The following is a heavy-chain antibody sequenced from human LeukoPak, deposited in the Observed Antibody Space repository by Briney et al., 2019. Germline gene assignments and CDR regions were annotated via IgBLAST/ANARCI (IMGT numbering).Heavy chain of an antibody. J-gene: IGHJ4*02. CDR2: ISGRSGTT. V-gene: IGHV3-23*01. Sequence: GGTLRLSCVASGFTFTSSAMSWVRQAPGKGLEWVSAISGRSGTTYYADSVKGRFTISRDNSKNTLYLQMNSLRAGDTAVYYCAKEGLRGWVPFDYWGQGTLVTVSS. CDR1: GFTFTSSA. D-gene: IGHD4-17*01. CDR3: AKEGLRGWVPFDY.